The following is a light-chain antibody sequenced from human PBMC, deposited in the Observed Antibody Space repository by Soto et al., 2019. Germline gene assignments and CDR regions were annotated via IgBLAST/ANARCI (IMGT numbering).Light chain of an antibody. J-gene: IGKJ5*01. Sequence: EIVLTQSPDTLSLSPGERATLSCRASQSVSSNLAWYQQKPGQAPRLLISDASTRATGIPARFSGSGSGTEFTLTVSSLQSEDFAVYYCQQYIKWPITFGQGTRLEIK. CDR2: DAS. CDR1: QSVSSN. V-gene: IGKV3-15*01. CDR3: QQYIKWPIT.